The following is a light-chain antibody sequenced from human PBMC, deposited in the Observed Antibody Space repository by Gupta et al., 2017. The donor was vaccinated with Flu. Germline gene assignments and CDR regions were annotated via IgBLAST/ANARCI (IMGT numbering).Light chain of an antibody. CDR3: QTGGTGVRV. V-gene: IGLV4-69*01. CDR1: GGHSSDA. Sequence: QLVLTQSPSASASLGASVKLTCTLSGGHSSDAIAWHQQQPEKGPLDMMKVNSDGTHSSGDGIPDRFSGSSSGAERYLTIARRQAEDEDDYYWQTGGTGVRVFGGGTKLTVL. CDR2: VNSDGTH. J-gene: IGLJ3*02.